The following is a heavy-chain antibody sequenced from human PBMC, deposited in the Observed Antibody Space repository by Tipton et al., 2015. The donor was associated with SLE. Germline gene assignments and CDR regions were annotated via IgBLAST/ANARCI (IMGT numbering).Heavy chain of an antibody. CDR1: GITFSDAW. CDR3: ATWDSGL. D-gene: IGHD1-26*01. Sequence: SLRLSCAASGITFSDAWMSWMRQAPGKGLEWVGRIISERYGGTTDYAAPVKGRLTISRDDSKNMMYLHMNSLRTEDTAVYYCATWDSGLWGQGTLVTVSS. V-gene: IGHV3-15*01. J-gene: IGHJ4*02. CDR2: IISERYGGTT.